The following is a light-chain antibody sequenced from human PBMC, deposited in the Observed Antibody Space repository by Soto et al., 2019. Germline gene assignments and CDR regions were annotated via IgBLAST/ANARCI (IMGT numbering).Light chain of an antibody. V-gene: IGKV1-39*01. CDR3: LHGYSFPWT. Sequence: DIQMTQSPSSLSASVGDRVTITCRASQTISSYLNWYQQKPGKAPKLLIYASSILKSGVPSRISGGGSGPEFPLTISSLHHEDFASYYGLHGYSFPWTFCQGTKLEIK. J-gene: IGKJ1*01. CDR1: QTISSY. CDR2: ASS.